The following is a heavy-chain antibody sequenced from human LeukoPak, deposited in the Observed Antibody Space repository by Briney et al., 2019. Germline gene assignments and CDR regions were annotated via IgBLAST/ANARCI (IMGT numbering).Heavy chain of an antibody. CDR2: ISYDGSNK. CDR1: GFTFSSYA. Sequence: GGSLRLSCAASGFTFSSYAMHWVRQAPGKGLEWVAVISYDGSNKHYADSVKGRFTISRDNSKNTLYLQMNSLRAEDTAVYYCARDYLLWFGELSLFFDYWGQGTLVTVSS. V-gene: IGHV3-30-3*01. CDR3: ARDYLLWFGELSLFFDY. J-gene: IGHJ4*02. D-gene: IGHD3-10*01.